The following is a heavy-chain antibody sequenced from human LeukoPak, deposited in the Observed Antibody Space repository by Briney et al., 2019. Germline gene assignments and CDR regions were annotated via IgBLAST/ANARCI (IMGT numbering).Heavy chain of an antibody. V-gene: IGHV1-2*02. Sequence: ASVKVSCKASGYTFTGYYMHWVRQAPGQGLEWMGWINPNSGGTNYAQKFQGRVTMTRDTSISIAYMELSRLRSDDTAVYYCGRAWGNHYFDYWGQGTLVTVSS. CDR2: INPNSGGT. D-gene: IGHD7-27*01. CDR3: GRAWGNHYFDY. CDR1: GYTFTGYY. J-gene: IGHJ4*02.